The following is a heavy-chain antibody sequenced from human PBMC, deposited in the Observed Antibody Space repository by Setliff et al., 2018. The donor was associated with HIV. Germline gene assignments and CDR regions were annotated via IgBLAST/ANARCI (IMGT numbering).Heavy chain of an antibody. V-gene: IGHV3-33*08. CDR3: ARTQDRYYYYYYMDV. J-gene: IGHJ6*03. CDR1: GFSFSRYG. CDR2: IWKDGSKI. Sequence: GGSLRLSCAVSGFSFSRYGMHWVRQAPGRGLEWVAVIWKDGSKIYYADSVRGRFTISRDNSKNTLYLQMNSLRAEDAAVYYCARTQDRYYYYYYMDVWGKGTTVTVSS.